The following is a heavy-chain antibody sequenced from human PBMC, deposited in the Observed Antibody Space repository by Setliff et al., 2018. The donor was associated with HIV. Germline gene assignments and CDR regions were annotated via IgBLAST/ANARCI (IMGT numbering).Heavy chain of an antibody. V-gene: IGHV4-39*07. CDR2: IYSSGRT. J-gene: IGHJ4*02. Sequence: SETLSLTCTFSGGSISSGAYYWGWIRQPPGKGLEWIGRIYSSGRTNYNPSLKSRVTMSLDTSKNQFSLKLSSVTAADTAVYYCAGSLEKLLWFGESAYYFDYWGQGTLVTVSS. CDR1: GGSISSGAYY. CDR3: AGSLEKLLWFGESAYYFDY. D-gene: IGHD3-10*01.